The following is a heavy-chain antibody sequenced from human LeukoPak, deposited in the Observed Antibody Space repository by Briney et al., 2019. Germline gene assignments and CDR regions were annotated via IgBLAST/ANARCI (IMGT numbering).Heavy chain of an antibody. D-gene: IGHD4-11*01. CDR2: INPSGGST. V-gene: IGHV1-46*01. J-gene: IGHJ4*02. CDR3: ARDDTVTTSAIDY. Sequence: ASVKVSCKASGYTFTSYYMHWVRQAPGQGLERMGIINPSGGSTSYAQKFQGRVTMTRDMSTSTVYMELSSLRSEDTAVYYCARDDTVTTSAIDYWGQGTLVTVSS. CDR1: GYTFTSYY.